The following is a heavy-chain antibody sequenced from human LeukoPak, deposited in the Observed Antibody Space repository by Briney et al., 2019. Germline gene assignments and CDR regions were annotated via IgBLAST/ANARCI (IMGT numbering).Heavy chain of an antibody. Sequence: ASVKVSCTASGYTFTDYYMHWVRQAPGQGLEWMGRIKPNSGGTNYGQKFQGRVTMTRDTSISIAYMELSNLRSDDTAVYYCARAGVWDSSDTSGYHNGAFDIWGQGTMVTVSS. V-gene: IGHV1-2*06. CDR3: ARAGVWDSSDTSGYHNGAFDI. CDR2: IKPNSGGT. CDR1: GYTFTDYY. D-gene: IGHD3-22*01. J-gene: IGHJ3*02.